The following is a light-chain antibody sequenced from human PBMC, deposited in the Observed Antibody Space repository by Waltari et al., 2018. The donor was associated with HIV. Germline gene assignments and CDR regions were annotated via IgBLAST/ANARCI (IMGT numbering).Light chain of an antibody. J-gene: IGLJ3*02. Sequence: QSVLTPPPSVSAAPGQQVTISCPGSTPNIVNDSVSWYQHVPGAAPRLLIYDNNKRPSGIPGRFSGSRSGTSATLGITGLQTGDEAHYYCGTWDRSLSAAVFGGGTKLTVL. CDR2: DNN. CDR3: GTWDRSLSAAV. CDR1: TPNIVNDS. V-gene: IGLV1-51*01.